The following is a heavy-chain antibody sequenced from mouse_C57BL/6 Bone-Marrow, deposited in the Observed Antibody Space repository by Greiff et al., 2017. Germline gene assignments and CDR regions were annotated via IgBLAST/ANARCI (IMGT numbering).Heavy chain of an antibody. J-gene: IGHJ3*01. CDR2: IYPRSGNT. D-gene: IGHD1-1*02. Sequence: QVHVKQSGAELARPGASVKLSCKASGYTFTSYGISWVKQRTGQGLEWIGEIYPRSGNTYYNEKFKGKATLTADKSSSTAYMELRSLTSEDSAVYFCARLCGFAYWGQGTLVTVSA. CDR1: GYTFTSYG. V-gene: IGHV1-81*01. CDR3: ARLCGFAY.